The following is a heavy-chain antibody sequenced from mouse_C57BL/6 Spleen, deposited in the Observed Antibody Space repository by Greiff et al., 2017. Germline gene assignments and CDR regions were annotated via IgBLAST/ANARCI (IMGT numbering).Heavy chain of an antibody. J-gene: IGHJ2*01. V-gene: IGHV1-82*01. CDR1: GYAFSSSW. CDR3: ARQLRLSFDY. D-gene: IGHD3-2*02. Sequence: QVQLQQSGPELVKPGASVKISCKASGYAFSSSWMNWVKQRPGKGLEWIGRIYPGDGDTTYNWKFKGKATLTADKSSSTAYMQLSSLTSEDSAVYFCARQLRLSFDYWGQGTTLTVSS. CDR2: IYPGDGDT.